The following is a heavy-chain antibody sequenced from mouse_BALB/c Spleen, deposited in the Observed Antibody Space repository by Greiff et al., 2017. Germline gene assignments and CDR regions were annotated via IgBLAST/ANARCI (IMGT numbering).Heavy chain of an antibody. CDR1: GFSLTSYG. Sequence: VQLQESGPGLVQPSQSLSITCTVSGFSLTSYGVHWVRQSPGKGLEWLGVIWSGGSTDYNAAFISRLSISKNNSKSQVFFKMNSLQANDTAIYYCARNGGGSSYQGAWFAYWGQGTLVTVSA. V-gene: IGHV2-2*02. J-gene: IGHJ3*01. D-gene: IGHD1-1*01. CDR2: IWSGGST. CDR3: ARNGGGSSYQGAWFAY.